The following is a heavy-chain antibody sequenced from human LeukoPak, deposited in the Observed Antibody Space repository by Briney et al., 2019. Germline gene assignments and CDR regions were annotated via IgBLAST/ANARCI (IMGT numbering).Heavy chain of an antibody. V-gene: IGHV4-39*01. CDR1: GGSFSSDTYY. CDR2: IYYSGST. D-gene: IGHD3-22*01. CDR3: ARPALDSSGYPIFDY. Sequence: PSDTLSLTCTVSGGSFSSDTYYWSWIRQPPGKGLEWIGSIYYSGSTYYNPSLKSRVAISVDTSKNQFSLKLSSVTAADTAVYYCARPALDSSGYPIFDYWGQGTLVTVSS. J-gene: IGHJ4*02.